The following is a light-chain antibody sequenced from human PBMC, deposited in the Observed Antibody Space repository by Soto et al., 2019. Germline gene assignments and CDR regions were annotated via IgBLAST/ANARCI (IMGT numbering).Light chain of an antibody. CDR3: CSYAGTHTFVV. CDR1: SSDVGGYNY. J-gene: IGLJ2*01. Sequence: QSALTQPRSVSGSPGQSVTISCTGTSSDVGGYNYVSWYQQHPGKAPKLMIYDVSNRPSGVPDRFSGSKSGNTASLTISGLQAEDEAEYFCCSYAGTHTFVVFGGGTKLTVL. V-gene: IGLV2-11*01. CDR2: DVS.